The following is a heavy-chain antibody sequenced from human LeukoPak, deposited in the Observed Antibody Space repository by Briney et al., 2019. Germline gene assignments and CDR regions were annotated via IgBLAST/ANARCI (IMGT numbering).Heavy chain of an antibody. CDR2: IYYSGST. CDR3: ARDYFRTFDP. CDR1: GGSISSYY. V-gene: IGHV4-59*12. D-gene: IGHD2/OR15-2a*01. Sequence: SETLSLTCTVSGGSISSYYWSWIRQPPGKGLEWIGYIYYSGSTNYNPSLKSRVTISVDTSKNQFSLKLSSVTAADTAVYYSARDYFRTFDPWGQGTLVTVSS. J-gene: IGHJ5*02.